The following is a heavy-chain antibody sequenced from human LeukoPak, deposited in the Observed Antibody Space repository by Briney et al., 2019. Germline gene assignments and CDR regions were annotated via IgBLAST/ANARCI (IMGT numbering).Heavy chain of an antibody. Sequence: GGSLRLSCEASGFTFSSYAMHGVGQAPGKGLEGVAVISYDGSNKYYADSVKGRFTISRDNSKNTLYLQMNSLRAEDTAVYYCARGLYYYDSSGYIGWGQGTLVTVSS. CDR3: ARGLYYYDSSGYIG. CDR2: ISYDGSNK. V-gene: IGHV3-30-3*01. D-gene: IGHD3-22*01. J-gene: IGHJ4*02. CDR1: GFTFSSYA.